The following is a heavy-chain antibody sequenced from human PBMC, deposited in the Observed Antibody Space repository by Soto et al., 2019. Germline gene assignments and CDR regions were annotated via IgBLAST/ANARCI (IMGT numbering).Heavy chain of an antibody. J-gene: IGHJ4*02. CDR2: ISYDGSNK. V-gene: IGHV3-30*18. D-gene: IGHD1-26*01. Sequence: QVQLVESGGGVVQPGRSLRLSCAASGFTFSSYGMHWVRQAPGKGLEWVAVISYDGSNKYYADSVKGRFTISRDNSKNTLYLQMNSLSAEDTAVYYCAKDKVGATALFDYWGQGTLVTVSS. CDR3: AKDKVGATALFDY. CDR1: GFTFSSYG.